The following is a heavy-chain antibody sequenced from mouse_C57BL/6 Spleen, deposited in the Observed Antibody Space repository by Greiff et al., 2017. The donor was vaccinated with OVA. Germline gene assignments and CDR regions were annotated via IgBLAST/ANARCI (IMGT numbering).Heavy chain of an antibody. CDR1: GYTFTSYW. V-gene: IGHV1-64*01. D-gene: IGHD1-1*01. CDR2: IHPNSGST. Sequence: QVQLQQPGAELVKPGASVKLSCKASGYTFTSYWMHWVKQRPGQGLEWIGMIHPNSGSTNYNEKFKSKATLTVDKSSSTAYMQLSSLTSEDSAVYYGARTGSSHGIYAMDYWGQGTSVTVSS. J-gene: IGHJ4*01. CDR3: ARTGSSHGIYAMDY.